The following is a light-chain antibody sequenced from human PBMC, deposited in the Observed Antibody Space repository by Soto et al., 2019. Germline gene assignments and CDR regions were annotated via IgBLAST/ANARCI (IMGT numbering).Light chain of an antibody. J-gene: IGLJ3*02. CDR1: SSNVGNNS. V-gene: IGLV1-51*01. Sequence: QSVLTQPPSVSAAPGQKVTISCSGSSSNVGNNSVSWYQQLPGTAPKLLIYDNYKRPSGIPDRFSGSKSGTSATLGITGLQPGDEADYYCGAWDSSLNSGVFGGGTQLTVL. CDR2: DNY. CDR3: GAWDSSLNSGV.